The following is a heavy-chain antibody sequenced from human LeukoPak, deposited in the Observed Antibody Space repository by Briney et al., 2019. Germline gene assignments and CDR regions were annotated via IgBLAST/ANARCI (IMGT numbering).Heavy chain of an antibody. V-gene: IGHV4-39*01. J-gene: IGHJ4*02. CDR2: TYYGGNT. D-gene: IGHD6-25*01. CDR3: AAAFDY. Sequence: SETLSLTCTVSAGSISNYYWGWIRQPPGKGLEWIGNTYYGGNTYYNPSLKSRLTISVDTSKNQFSLELSSVTAADTAVYYCAAAFDYWGQGTLVTVSS. CDR1: AGSISNYY.